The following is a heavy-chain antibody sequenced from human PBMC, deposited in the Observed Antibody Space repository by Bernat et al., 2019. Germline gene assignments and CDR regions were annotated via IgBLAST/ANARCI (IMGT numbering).Heavy chain of an antibody. D-gene: IGHD2-2*01. CDR3: ARILSCSSTSCYAGINWFDP. Sequence: GGGVVRPGGSLRLSCAASGFTFDDYGMSWVRQAPGKGLEWVSGINWNGGSTDYADSVKGRFTISRDNAKNSLYLQMNSLRAEDTALYYCARILSCSSTSCYAGINWFDPWGQGTLVTVSS. J-gene: IGHJ5*02. CDR2: INWNGGST. CDR1: GFTFDDYG. V-gene: IGHV3-20*04.